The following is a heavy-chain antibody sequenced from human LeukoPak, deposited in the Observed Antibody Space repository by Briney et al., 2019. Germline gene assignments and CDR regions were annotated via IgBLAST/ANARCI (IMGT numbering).Heavy chain of an antibody. CDR1: GGSFSGYY. D-gene: IGHD3-22*01. V-gene: IGHV4-34*01. CDR3: ARLSVMYYDSSEEVER. Sequence: SETLSLTCAVYGGSFSGYYWSWIRQPPGKGLEWMGEINHSGSTNYNPSLKSRVTISVDTSKNQFSLKLSSVTAADTAVYYCARLSVMYYDSSEEVERWGQGTLVTVSS. CDR2: INHSGST. J-gene: IGHJ4*02.